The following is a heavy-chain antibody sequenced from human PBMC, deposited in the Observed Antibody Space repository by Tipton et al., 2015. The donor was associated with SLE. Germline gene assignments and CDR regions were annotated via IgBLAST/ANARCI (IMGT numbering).Heavy chain of an antibody. V-gene: IGHV4-59*01. CDR3: ARWAGPTVNFDY. CDR2: IYYSGST. Sequence: TLSLTCTVSGGSISSYYWSWIRQPPGKGLEWIGYIYYSGSTNYNPSFKSRVTISVDTSKNQFSLKLSSVTAADPAVYYCARWAGPTVNFDYWGQGTLVTVSS. J-gene: IGHJ4*02. D-gene: IGHD4-11*01. CDR1: GGSISSYY.